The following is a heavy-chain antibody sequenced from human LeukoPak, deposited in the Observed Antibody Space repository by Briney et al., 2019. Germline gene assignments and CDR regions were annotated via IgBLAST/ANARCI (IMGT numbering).Heavy chain of an antibody. J-gene: IGHJ6*03. D-gene: IGHD3-10*01. CDR3: ARLWFGYLTPYMDV. Sequence: SETLSLTRTVSGGSISRSNYYWGWIRQPPGKGLDWIGTIYYSGSTYYNPSLKSRVTIFVDTSKNQFSLKLTSVTAADTAVYYCARLWFGYLTPYMDVWGKGTTVNISS. V-gene: IGHV4-39*01. CDR1: GGSISRSNYY. CDR2: IYYSGST.